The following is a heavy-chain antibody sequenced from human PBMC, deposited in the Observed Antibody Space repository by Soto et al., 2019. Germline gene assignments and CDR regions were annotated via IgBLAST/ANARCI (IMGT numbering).Heavy chain of an antibody. D-gene: IGHD2-15*01. CDR2: ISGSGSAT. CDR3: AKQIGYCSGAPCPIDY. Sequence: EVQLLESGGGLVQPGGSLSLSCAGSGFTFSNYAMTWVRQAPGKGLEWVSSISGSGSATYSADSVKGRFTISRDNSKTTLYLQMNSLRAEDTAVYYCAKQIGYCSGAPCPIDYWGQGTLVTVSS. V-gene: IGHV3-23*01. CDR1: GFTFSNYA. J-gene: IGHJ4*02.